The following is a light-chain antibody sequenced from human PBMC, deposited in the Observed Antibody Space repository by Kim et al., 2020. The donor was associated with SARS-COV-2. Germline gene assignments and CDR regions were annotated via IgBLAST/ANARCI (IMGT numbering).Light chain of an antibody. CDR1: QTITTY. V-gene: IGKV1-39*01. CDR2: AAS. Sequence: DIQMTQSPSSLSASVGDRVTITCRASQTITTYLNWYQQKPGKAPKLLIYAASNLQTGVPSRFSGSGSGTDFTLTISSLQPEDFATYYCQQSYSARDFGQGTKVEIK. CDR3: QQSYSARD. J-gene: IGKJ1*01.